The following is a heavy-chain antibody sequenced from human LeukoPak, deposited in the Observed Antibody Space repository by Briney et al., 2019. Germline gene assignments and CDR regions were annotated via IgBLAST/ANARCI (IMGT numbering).Heavy chain of an antibody. J-gene: IGHJ4*02. CDR1: GYSFTSYW. V-gene: IGHV5-51*01. D-gene: IGHD1-26*01. CDR2: IYPGDSDA. Sequence: GESLKISCKGSGYSFTSYWIGWVRQMPGKGLKWMGIIYPGDSDARYSPSFQGQVTISADKSISTAYLQWSSLKASDTAMYYCARRRDLYSGSYYPLDYWGQGTLVTVSS. CDR3: ARRRDLYSGSYYPLDY.